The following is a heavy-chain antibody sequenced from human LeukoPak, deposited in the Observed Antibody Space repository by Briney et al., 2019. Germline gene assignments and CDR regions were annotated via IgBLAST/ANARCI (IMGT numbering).Heavy chain of an antibody. CDR3: ARGIAAAGTFRHWFDP. CDR1: GDSISSYY. Sequence: SDTLSLTCTVSGDSISSYYWSWIRQPPGKGLEWIGYIYYRGSTNYNPSLKSRVIISVDTSKNQFSLKLSSVTAADTAVYYSARGIAAAGTFRHWFDPWGQGTLVTVSS. J-gene: IGHJ5*02. D-gene: IGHD6-13*01. CDR2: IYYRGST. V-gene: IGHV4-59*01.